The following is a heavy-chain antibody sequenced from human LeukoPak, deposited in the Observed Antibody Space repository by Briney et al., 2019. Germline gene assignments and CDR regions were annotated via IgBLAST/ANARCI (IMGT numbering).Heavy chain of an antibody. CDR3: ARRRRIAAAGTDAFDM. CDR2: IYYSGSSGSN. D-gene: IGHD6-13*01. V-gene: IGHV4-59*08. CDR1: GGSISNYY. J-gene: IGHJ3*02. Sequence: SETLSLTCTVSGGSISNYYWTWVRQPPGKGLEWIGYIYYSGSSGSNNYNPSLKSRVTISIDTSKNQFSLKLSSVTAADTAVYYCARRRRIAAAGTDAFDMWGRGTMVTVSS.